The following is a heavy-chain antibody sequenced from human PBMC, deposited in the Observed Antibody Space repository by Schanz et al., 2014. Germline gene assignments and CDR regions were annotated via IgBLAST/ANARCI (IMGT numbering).Heavy chain of an antibody. D-gene: IGHD3-3*02. CDR3: AQTRGTFMVPIDN. CDR2: IYSGGST. Sequence: DVQLVESGGGLVQPGGSLRLSCAASGFIVSDNYMHWVRQAPGKGLEWVSVIYSGGSTYYADSVKGRFSVSGDNARNSLYLQLNSLRVEDSGVYFCAQTRGTFMVPIDNWGQGVRVIVSS. V-gene: IGHV3-66*01. J-gene: IGHJ4*02. CDR1: GFIVSDNY.